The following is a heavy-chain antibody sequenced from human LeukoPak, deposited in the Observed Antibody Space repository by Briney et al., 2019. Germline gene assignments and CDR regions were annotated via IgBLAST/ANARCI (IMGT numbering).Heavy chain of an antibody. CDR3: ARDLRGNDYVWGSYRYIDY. D-gene: IGHD3-16*02. V-gene: IGHV3-48*03. CDR1: GFTFSSYE. J-gene: IGHJ4*02. Sequence: PGGSLRLSCAASGFTFSSYEMNWVRQAPGKGLEGVSYISSSGSTIYYADSVKGRLTISRDNAKHVLYLQMNSVRAEDRAVYYCARDLRGNDYVWGSYRYIDYWGQGTLVTVSS. CDR2: ISSSGSTI.